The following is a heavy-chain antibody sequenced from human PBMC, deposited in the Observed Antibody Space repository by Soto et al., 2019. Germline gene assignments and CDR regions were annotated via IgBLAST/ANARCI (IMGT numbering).Heavy chain of an antibody. D-gene: IGHD1-26*01. Sequence: EVQLVESGGGLIQPGGSLRLSCAASGFTVSSNYMSWVRQAPGKWLEWVSVIYSGGSTYYADSVKGRFTISRDNSKNTLYLQMNSLRAEDTAVYYCARDHIVGATGFDYWGQGTLVTVSS. CDR2: IYSGGST. CDR3: ARDHIVGATGFDY. J-gene: IGHJ4*02. CDR1: GFTVSSNY. V-gene: IGHV3-53*01.